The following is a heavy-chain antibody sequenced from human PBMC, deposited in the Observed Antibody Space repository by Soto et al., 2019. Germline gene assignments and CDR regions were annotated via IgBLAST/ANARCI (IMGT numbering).Heavy chain of an antibody. Sequence: SETLSLTCTVSGGSISSGGYYWTWIRQHPGKGLEWIGYIYYSGSTYYDPSLRSRVTISVDTSKNQFSLKMSSVTAADTAVYYCARVTYYYGSGTFYVFDYWGQGTLVTVSS. CDR3: ARVTYYYGSGTFYVFDY. V-gene: IGHV4-31*03. J-gene: IGHJ4*02. CDR1: GGSISSGGYY. D-gene: IGHD3-10*01. CDR2: IYYSGST.